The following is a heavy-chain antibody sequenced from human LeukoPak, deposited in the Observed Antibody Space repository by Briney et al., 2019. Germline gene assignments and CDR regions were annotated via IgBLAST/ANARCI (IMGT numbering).Heavy chain of an antibody. V-gene: IGHV4-34*01. CDR2: INHSGST. CDR1: GGSFSGYY. D-gene: IGHD2-15*01. Sequence: SETLSLTCAVYGGSFSGYYWSWIRQPPGKGLEWIGEINHSGSTNCNPSLQSRVTISADTSKNQFSLNLRSVIAADTAVYYCTRGLRLGYCSGGSCYHWFDPWGQGTRVTVSS. J-gene: IGHJ5*02. CDR3: TRGLRLGYCSGGSCYHWFDP.